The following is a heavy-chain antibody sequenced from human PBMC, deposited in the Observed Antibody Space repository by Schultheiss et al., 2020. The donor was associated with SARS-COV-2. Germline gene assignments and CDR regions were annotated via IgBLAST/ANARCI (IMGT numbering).Heavy chain of an antibody. CDR3: ARLGQPSYYYGSGSYSHFDY. Sequence: ASVKVSCKASGYTFTGYYMHWVRQAPGQGLEWMGWISAYNGNTNYAQKLQGRVTMTTDTSTSTAYMELRSLRSDDTAVYYCARLGQPSYYYGSGSYSHFDYWGQGTLVTVSS. D-gene: IGHD3-10*01. CDR1: GYTFTGYY. V-gene: IGHV1-18*04. J-gene: IGHJ4*02. CDR2: ISAYNGNT.